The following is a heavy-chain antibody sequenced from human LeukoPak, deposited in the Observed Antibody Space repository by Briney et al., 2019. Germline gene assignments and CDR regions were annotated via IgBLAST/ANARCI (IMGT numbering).Heavy chain of an antibody. CDR2: ISAYNGNT. CDR1: GYTFTSYG. D-gene: IGHD2-15*01. J-gene: IGHJ6*02. Sequence: GASVKVSCKASGYTFTSYGISWVRQAPGQALEWMGWISAYNGNTNYAQKLQGRVTMTTDTSTSTAYMELRSLRSDDTAVYYCARDYDVVVVAAEGTDGMDVWGQGTTVTVSS. CDR3: ARDYDVVVVAAEGTDGMDV. V-gene: IGHV1-18*01.